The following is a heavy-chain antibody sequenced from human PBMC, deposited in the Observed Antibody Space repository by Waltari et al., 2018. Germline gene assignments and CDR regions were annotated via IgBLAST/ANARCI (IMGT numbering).Heavy chain of an antibody. CDR1: NW. CDR2: SHRSGRT. V-gene: IGHV4-4*02. D-gene: IGHD2-15*01. Sequence: NWWRWVRQRAEKGRGGMGESHRSGRTNYNPALERRVTISIDTANKQLSLKLASTTAADTAVYYCARDRGRGLYLDSWGQGILVTVSP. CDR3: ARDRGRGLYLDS. J-gene: IGHJ4*02.